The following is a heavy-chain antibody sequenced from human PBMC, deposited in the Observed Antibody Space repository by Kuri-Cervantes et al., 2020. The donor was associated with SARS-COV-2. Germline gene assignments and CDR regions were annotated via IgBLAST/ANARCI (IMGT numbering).Heavy chain of an antibody. Sequence: SAKVSCKASGGTFSSYAISWVRQAPGQGLEWMGGIISIFGTANYAQKFQGRVTTTADESTSTAYMELSSLRSEDTAVYYCARDRQPRLMDVWGKGTTVTVSS. D-gene: IGHD6-13*01. CDR1: GGTFSSYA. V-gene: IGHV1-69*13. CDR2: IISIFGTA. CDR3: ARDRQPRLMDV. J-gene: IGHJ6*03.